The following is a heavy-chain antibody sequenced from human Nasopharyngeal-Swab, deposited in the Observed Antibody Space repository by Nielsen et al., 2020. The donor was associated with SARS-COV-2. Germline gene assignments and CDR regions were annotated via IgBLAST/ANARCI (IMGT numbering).Heavy chain of an antibody. CDR2: IWYDGSNK. D-gene: IGHD5-24*01. J-gene: IGHJ5*02. CDR3: AKGYGGAPTNCFDP. V-gene: IGHV3-33*06. Sequence: VRQAPGKGLEWVAVIWYDGSNKDYADSVKGRFTISRDNFKNMVYLQMNNLRAEDTALYYCAKGYGGAPTNCFDPWGQGALVTVSS.